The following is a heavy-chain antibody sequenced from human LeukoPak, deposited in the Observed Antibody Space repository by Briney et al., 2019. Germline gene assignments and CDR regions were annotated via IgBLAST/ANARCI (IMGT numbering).Heavy chain of an antibody. CDR3: ARASLSEIIAAEAFFDS. D-gene: IGHD6-13*01. Sequence: GGSLRLSCAASGCAFSSYSMNWVRQAPGKGLEWVSSISGTSTYIYFANSLKGRFSISRDNAKNSLYLQMNSLRAEDTAVYFCARASLSEIIAAEAFFDSWGQGTLVTVSS. J-gene: IGHJ4*02. CDR2: ISGTSTYI. V-gene: IGHV3-21*01. CDR1: GCAFSSYS.